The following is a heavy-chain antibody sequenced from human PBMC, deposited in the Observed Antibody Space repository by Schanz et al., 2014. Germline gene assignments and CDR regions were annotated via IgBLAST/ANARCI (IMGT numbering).Heavy chain of an antibody. CDR3: AKDAPYPFDL. J-gene: IGHJ2*01. Sequence: VHLVESGGGLVQPGGSLRLSCAASGFTFSSYGMHWVRQAPGKGLEWVAVIWYDGSNKYYADSVKGRFTISRDNSKNTLFLQMNSLRVEDSAIYYCAKDAPYPFDLWGRGTLITVSS. CDR1: GFTFSSYG. V-gene: IGHV3-33*06. CDR2: IWYDGSNK.